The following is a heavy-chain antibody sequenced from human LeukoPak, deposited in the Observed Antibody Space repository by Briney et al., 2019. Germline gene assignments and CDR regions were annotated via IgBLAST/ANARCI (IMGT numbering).Heavy chain of an antibody. CDR2: IGGSGANT. V-gene: IGHV3-23*01. CDR3: AKRGVYGNFYFDY. CDR1: GSTFSSYA. J-gene: IGHJ4*02. D-gene: IGHD4-11*01. Sequence: GGSLRLSCAASGSTFSSYAMSWVRQAPGKGLDWVSTIGGSGANTYYADSLRGRFTISRDNSKNTLYLQMNSLRAEDTAVYYCAKRGVYGNFYFDYWGQGTLATVSS.